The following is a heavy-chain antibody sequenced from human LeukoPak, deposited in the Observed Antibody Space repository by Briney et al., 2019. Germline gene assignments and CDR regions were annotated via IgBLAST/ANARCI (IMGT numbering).Heavy chain of an antibody. D-gene: IGHD3-10*02. CDR2: MNQDGTST. V-gene: IGHV3-7*01. CDR3: ARDKDPYVFGPEAFDI. CDR1: GFTFSNYW. J-gene: IGHJ3*02. Sequence: PGGSLRLSCAASGFTFSNYWMSWVRQAPGKGLEWVANMNQDGTSTNYVDSVKGRFTISRDNAKNSLYLQMNSLRAEDTAVYYCARDKDPYVFGPEAFDIWGQGTMVTVSS.